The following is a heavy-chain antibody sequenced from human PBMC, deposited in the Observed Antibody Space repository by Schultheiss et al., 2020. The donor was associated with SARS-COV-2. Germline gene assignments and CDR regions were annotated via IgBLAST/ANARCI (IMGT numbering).Heavy chain of an antibody. CDR1: GFTFSSYG. J-gene: IGHJ6*02. V-gene: IGHV3-33*01. CDR2: IWYDGSNK. CDR3: ARDRAGRVGIAAAGTWFMDRRGQDSPHGMDV. D-gene: IGHD6-13*01. Sequence: GESLKISCAASGFTFSSYGMHWVRQAPGKGLEWVAVIWYDGSNKYYADSVKGRFTISRDNSKNTLYLQMNSLRAEDTAVYYCARDRAGRVGIAAAGTWFMDRRGQDSPHGMDVWGQGTTVTVSS.